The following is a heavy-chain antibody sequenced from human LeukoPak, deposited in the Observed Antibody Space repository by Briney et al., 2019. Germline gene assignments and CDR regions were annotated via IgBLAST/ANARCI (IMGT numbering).Heavy chain of an antibody. D-gene: IGHD6-13*01. V-gene: IGHV3-30*02. Sequence: GGSLRLSRAASGFTFSYYGMHWVRQAPGKGLEWVAVIWYDGSNKYYADSVKGRFTISRDNSKNTLYLQMDSLGVEDMAVYYCAKDSKITSADYYFDYWGLGTLVTVSS. CDR2: IWYDGSNK. J-gene: IGHJ4*02. CDR1: GFTFSYYG. CDR3: AKDSKITSADYYFDY.